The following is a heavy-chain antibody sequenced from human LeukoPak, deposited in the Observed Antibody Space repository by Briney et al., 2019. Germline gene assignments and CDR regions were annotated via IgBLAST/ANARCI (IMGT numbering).Heavy chain of an antibody. CDR2: IYTSGST. V-gene: IGHV4-4*09. CDR3: ARLGPSAMFLPNDAFDI. CDR1: GGSISSYY. D-gene: IGHD2-2*01. J-gene: IGHJ3*02. Sequence: SETLSLTCTVSGGSISSYYWSWVRQPPGKGLEWIGYIYTSGSTNYNPSLKSRVTISVDTSKNQFSLKLSSVTAADTAVYYCARLGPSAMFLPNDAFDIWGQGTMVTVSS.